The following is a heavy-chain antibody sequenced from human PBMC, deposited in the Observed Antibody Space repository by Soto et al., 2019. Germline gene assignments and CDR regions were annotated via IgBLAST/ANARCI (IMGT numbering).Heavy chain of an antibody. J-gene: IGHJ4*02. CDR2: IWNDGIRK. CDR1: GFTFSRYG. V-gene: IGHV3-33*06. Sequence: HPGGSLRLSCAASGFTFSRYGMHWVRQAPGKGLEWVALIWNDGIRKVYVDSVKGRFTISRDNSKNTLYLQMKSLRAEDTAVYYCAKATTNGGWFNPFDSWGQGALVTVSS. D-gene: IGHD6-19*01. CDR3: AKATTNGGWFNPFDS.